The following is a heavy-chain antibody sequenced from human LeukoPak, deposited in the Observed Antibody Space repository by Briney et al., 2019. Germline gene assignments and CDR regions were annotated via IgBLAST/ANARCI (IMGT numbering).Heavy chain of an antibody. CDR3: ARVGKYSSGWYADYYYYMDV. CDR2: ISYDGSNK. D-gene: IGHD6-19*01. J-gene: IGHJ6*03. Sequence: PGGSLRLSCAASGFTFSSYAMHWVRQAPGKGLEWVAVISYDGSNKYYADSVKGRFTISRDNSKNTLYLQMNSLRAEDTAVYYCARVGKYSSGWYADYYYYMDVWGKGTTVTASS. CDR1: GFTFSSYA. V-gene: IGHV3-30*04.